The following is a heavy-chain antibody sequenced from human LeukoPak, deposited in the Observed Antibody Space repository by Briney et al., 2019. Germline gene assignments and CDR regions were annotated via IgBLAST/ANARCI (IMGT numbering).Heavy chain of an antibody. Sequence: SETLSLTCAVYGGSFSGYYWSWIRQPPGKGLEWIGEINHSGSTNYNPSLKSQVTISVDTSKNQFSLKLSSVTAADTAVYYCARGLGGLRLSDAFDIWGQGTMVTVSS. CDR3: ARGLGGLRLSDAFDI. D-gene: IGHD5-12*01. CDR1: GGSFSGYY. J-gene: IGHJ3*02. CDR2: INHSGST. V-gene: IGHV4-34*01.